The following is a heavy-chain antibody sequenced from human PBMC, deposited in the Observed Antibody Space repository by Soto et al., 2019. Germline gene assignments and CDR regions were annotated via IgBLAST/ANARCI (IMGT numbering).Heavy chain of an antibody. Sequence: QVQLQQWGAGLLKPSETLSLTCAVYGGSFSGYYWCWIRQPPGKGLEWIGEINHSGSTSYNPSLKSRVTISVETSKNQFSLKLSSVTAADTAVYYCARGGDSSSSVWFDPWGQGTLVTVSS. CDR1: GGSFSGYY. V-gene: IGHV4-34*01. D-gene: IGHD6-13*01. CDR3: ARGGDSSSSVWFDP. J-gene: IGHJ5*02. CDR2: INHSGST.